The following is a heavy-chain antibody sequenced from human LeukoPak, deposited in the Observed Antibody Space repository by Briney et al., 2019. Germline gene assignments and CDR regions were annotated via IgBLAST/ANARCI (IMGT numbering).Heavy chain of an antibody. D-gene: IGHD4-17*01. CDR2: IGTAGDT. CDR1: GFTFSSYD. CDR3: ARAYGDYFDY. V-gene: IGHV3-13*04. J-gene: IGHJ4*02. Sequence: GGSLRLSCAASGFTFSSYDMHWVRQVTGKSLEWVSTIGTAGDTKYPGSVKGRFTISRENAKNSLYLQMNSLTAGDTAVYYCARAYGDYFDYWGQGTLVTVSS.